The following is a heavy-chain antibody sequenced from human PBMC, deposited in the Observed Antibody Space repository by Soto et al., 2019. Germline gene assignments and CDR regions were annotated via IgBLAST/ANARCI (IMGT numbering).Heavy chain of an antibody. V-gene: IGHV4-31*03. J-gene: IGHJ4*02. CDR1: GGSISSGGYY. CDR2: IYYSGST. D-gene: IGHD3-9*01. CDR3: ARFDILTGYYTAAFAY. Sequence: SETLSLTCIVSGGSISSGGYYWSWIRQHPGKGLEWIGYIYYSGSTYYNPSLKSRVTISVDTSKNQFSLKLSSVTAADTAVYYCARFDILTGYYTAAFAYWGQGTLVTVSS.